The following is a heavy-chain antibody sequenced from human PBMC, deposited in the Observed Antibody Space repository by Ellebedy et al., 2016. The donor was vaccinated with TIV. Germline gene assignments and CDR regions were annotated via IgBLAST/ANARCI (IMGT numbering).Heavy chain of an antibody. CDR2: INPSGGST. CDR3: ARFYGDYDGMDV. V-gene: IGHV1-46*01. J-gene: IGHJ6*02. D-gene: IGHD4-17*01. CDR1: GYTFISYY. Sequence: ASVKVSCKASGYTFISYYMHWVRQAPGQGLEWMGIINPSGGSTNYAQKFQGRVTMTRDTSTSTVYMELSSLRSEDTAVYYCARFYGDYDGMDVWGQGTTVTVSS.